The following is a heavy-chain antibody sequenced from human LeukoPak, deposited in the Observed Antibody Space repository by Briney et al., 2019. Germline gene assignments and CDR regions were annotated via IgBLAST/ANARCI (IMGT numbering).Heavy chain of an antibody. J-gene: IGHJ4*02. V-gene: IGHV3-23*01. D-gene: IGHD3-10*02. CDR2: ISHSIGGA. Sequence: PGGSLRLSCGASGFSFSSYAMSWVRQAPGKGLEWVSAISHSIGGAFYADSVKGRFTISRDNSMNTMYRQMNSLTAEDTAVYYCAKETLVGGRHIWSGHDYWGRGTLVTVSS. CDR3: AKETLVGGRHIWSGHDY. CDR1: GFSFSSYA.